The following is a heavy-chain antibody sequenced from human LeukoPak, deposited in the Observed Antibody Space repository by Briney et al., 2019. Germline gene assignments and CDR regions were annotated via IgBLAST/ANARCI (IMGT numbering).Heavy chain of an antibody. Sequence: GGSLRLSCAASGFTFSSYGMPWVRQAPGKGLEWVAVIWYDGSNKYYADSVKGRFTISRDNSKNTLYLQMNSLRAEDTAVYYCASGYYGSGSSEYDYWGQGTLVTVSS. J-gene: IGHJ4*02. CDR1: GFTFSSYG. CDR3: ASGYYGSGSSEYDY. V-gene: IGHV3-33*01. D-gene: IGHD3-10*01. CDR2: IWYDGSNK.